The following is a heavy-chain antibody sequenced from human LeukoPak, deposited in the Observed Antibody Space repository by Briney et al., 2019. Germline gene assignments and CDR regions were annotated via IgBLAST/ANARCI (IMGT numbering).Heavy chain of an antibody. CDR1: GGSFSGYY. CDR3: ATTDTAMVGYYYYYGMDV. Sequence: PSETLSLTCAVYGGSFSGYYWSWIRQPPGKGLEWIGEINHSGSTNYNPSLKSRVTISADTSKNQFSLKLSSVTAADTAVYYCATTDTAMVGYYYYYGMDVWGQGTTVTVSS. V-gene: IGHV4-34*01. D-gene: IGHD5-18*01. CDR2: INHSGST. J-gene: IGHJ6*02.